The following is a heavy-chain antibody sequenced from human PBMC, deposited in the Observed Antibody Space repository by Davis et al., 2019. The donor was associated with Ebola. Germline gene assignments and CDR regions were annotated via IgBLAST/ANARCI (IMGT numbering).Heavy chain of an antibody. J-gene: IGHJ4*02. V-gene: IGHV4-59*01. Sequence: SETLSLTCTVSGGSFSSYYWSWIRQPPGKGLEWIGYIYYTGSTDYNPSLKSRVTISVDTSKNQFPLKLSSVTAADTAVYYCASLLGYCSGGSCFSSWGQGTLVTVSS. CDR1: GGSFSSYY. CDR2: IYYTGST. D-gene: IGHD2-15*01. CDR3: ASLLGYCSGGSCFSS.